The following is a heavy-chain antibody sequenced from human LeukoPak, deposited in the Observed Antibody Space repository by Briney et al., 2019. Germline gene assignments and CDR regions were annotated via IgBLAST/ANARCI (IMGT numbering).Heavy chain of an antibody. Sequence: PSETLSLTCTVSGGSISSSSYYWGWIRQPPGKGLERIGSIYYSGSTYYNPSLKSRVTISADTSKNQFSLTLGSVSATDTAVYYCVSPRGFSYGYFDYWGQGTLVTISS. CDR2: IYYSGST. V-gene: IGHV4-39*01. CDR1: GGSISSSSYY. J-gene: IGHJ4*02. CDR3: VSPRGFSYGYFDY. D-gene: IGHD5-18*01.